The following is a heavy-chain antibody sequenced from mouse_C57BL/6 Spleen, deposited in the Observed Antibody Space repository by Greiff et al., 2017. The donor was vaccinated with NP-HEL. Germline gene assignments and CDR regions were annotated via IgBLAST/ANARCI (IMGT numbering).Heavy chain of an antibody. CDR3: ARSALGSSSYFDY. D-gene: IGHD1-1*01. CDR2: IYPGDGDT. J-gene: IGHJ2*01. Sequence: QVQLQQSGPELVKPGASVKISCKASGYAFSSSWMNWVKQRPGKGLEWIGRIYPGDGDTNYNGKFKGKATLTADKSSSTAYMQLSSLTSEDSAVYFCARSALGSSSYFDYWGQGTTLTVSS. CDR1: GYAFSSSW. V-gene: IGHV1-82*01.